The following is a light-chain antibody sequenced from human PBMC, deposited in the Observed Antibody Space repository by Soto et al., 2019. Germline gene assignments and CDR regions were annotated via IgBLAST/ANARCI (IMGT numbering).Light chain of an antibody. CDR1: RSVTSRY. CDR3: QHYSTLPHT. J-gene: IGKJ2*01. V-gene: IGKV3-20*01. Sequence: ENVLTQSPGTLSLSAGEGATLSCRATRSVTSRYFAWYQQKPGQAPRLLIYGISSRATDIPDRFSGSGSGTDYTLTISRLEPEDFGVYYCQHYSTLPHTFGQGTKLEVK. CDR2: GIS.